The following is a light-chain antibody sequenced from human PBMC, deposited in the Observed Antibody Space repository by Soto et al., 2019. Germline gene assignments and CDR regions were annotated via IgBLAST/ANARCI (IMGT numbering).Light chain of an antibody. CDR3: CSYAGSSTYV. CDR2: EVN. J-gene: IGLJ1*01. Sequence: QSVLTQPASVSGSPGQSITISCTGTSSEVGYYNLVSWYQHHPGKAPKLIIYEVNKRPSGVSNRFSGSKSGNTASLTISGLQAEDEADYHCCSYAGSSTYVFGTGTKV. CDR1: SSEVGYYNL. V-gene: IGLV2-23*02.